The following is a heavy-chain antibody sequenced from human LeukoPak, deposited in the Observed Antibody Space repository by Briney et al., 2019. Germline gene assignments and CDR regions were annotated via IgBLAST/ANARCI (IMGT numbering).Heavy chain of an antibody. CDR3: AKDAKIVAVGTAFDI. D-gene: IGHD6-13*01. CDR2: IRYDGSNK. CDR1: GFTFSSYG. V-gene: IGHV3-30*02. J-gene: IGHJ3*02. Sequence: GGSLRLSCAASGFTFSSYGMHWVRQAPGKGLEWVAFIRYDGSNKYYVDPVKGRFTISRDNSKNTLYLQMNSLTAEDTAVYYCAKDAKIVAVGTAFDIWGQGTLVTVSS.